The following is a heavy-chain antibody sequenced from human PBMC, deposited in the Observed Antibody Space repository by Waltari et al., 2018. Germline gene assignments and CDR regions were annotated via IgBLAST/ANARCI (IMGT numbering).Heavy chain of an antibody. V-gene: IGHV3-73*02. CDR2: IRSKANSYAT. CDR3: TRLSDGDYFH. D-gene: IGHD4-17*01. CDR1: GFTFSGSA. Sequence: EVQLVESGGGLVQPGGSLKLSCAASGFTFSGSAMHWVRQASGKGLEWVGSIRSKANSYATAYAASVKGRFTISRDDSKNTAYLQMNSLKTEDTAVYYCTRLSDGDYFHWGQGTLVTVSS. J-gene: IGHJ4*02.